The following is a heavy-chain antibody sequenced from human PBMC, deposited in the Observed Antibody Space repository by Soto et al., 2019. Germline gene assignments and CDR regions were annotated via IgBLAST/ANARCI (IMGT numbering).Heavy chain of an antibody. D-gene: IGHD3-10*01. J-gene: IGHJ4*02. Sequence: GGSLRLSCVASGFTFSDHYMTWIRQAPGKGLECVSKISGSGTTTHYTDSVKGRFTVSRDNAKNSVYLQMDSLRAEDTAAYYCATDPYYYASGYWGQGTLVTVYS. CDR2: ISGSGTTT. CDR1: GFTFSDHY. CDR3: ATDPYYYASGY. V-gene: IGHV3-11*01.